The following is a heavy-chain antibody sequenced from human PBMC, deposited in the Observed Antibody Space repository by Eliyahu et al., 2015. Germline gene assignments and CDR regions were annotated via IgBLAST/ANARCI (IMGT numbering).Heavy chain of an antibody. CDR3: ASARDGYNYLDAFDI. Sequence: EVQLVQSGAEVKKXGESLKISCKGSGYSXTSYWIGWVRQMPGKGLEWMGIIYPGDSDTRYSPSFQGQVTISADKSISTAYLQWSSLKASDTAMYYCASARDGYNYLDAFDIWGQGTMVTVSS. CDR1: GYSXTSYW. V-gene: IGHV5-51*01. J-gene: IGHJ3*02. CDR2: IYPGDSDT. D-gene: IGHD5-24*01.